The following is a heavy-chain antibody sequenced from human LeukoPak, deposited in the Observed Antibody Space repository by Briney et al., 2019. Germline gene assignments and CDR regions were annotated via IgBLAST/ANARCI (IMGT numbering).Heavy chain of an antibody. V-gene: IGHV3-23*01. CDR3: AKGFCTSTGCSAGY. CDR1: GFTFSSYD. D-gene: IGHD2-2*01. J-gene: IGHJ4*02. CDR2: FSGSGGRT. Sequence: GGSLRLSCAASGFTFSSYDMSWVRQAPGKGLEWVSAFSGSGGRTYYADSVKGRFTISRDNSRNTLSLQMDSLRAEDTAIYYSAKGFCTSTGCSAGYWGQGTLVTVSS.